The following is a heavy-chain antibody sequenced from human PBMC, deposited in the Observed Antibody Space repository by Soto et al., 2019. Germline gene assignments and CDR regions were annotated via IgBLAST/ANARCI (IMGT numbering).Heavy chain of an antibody. CDR3: AKDPCYYGSGSHPCGMDV. J-gene: IGHJ6*02. CDR2: ISYDGSNK. D-gene: IGHD3-10*01. Sequence: GGSLRLSCAASGFTFSSYGMHWVRQAPGKGLEWVAVISYDGSNKYYADSVKGRFTISRDNSKNTLYLQMNSLRAEDTAVYYCAKDPCYYGSGSHPCGMDVWGQGTTVTVSS. V-gene: IGHV3-30*18. CDR1: GFTFSSYG.